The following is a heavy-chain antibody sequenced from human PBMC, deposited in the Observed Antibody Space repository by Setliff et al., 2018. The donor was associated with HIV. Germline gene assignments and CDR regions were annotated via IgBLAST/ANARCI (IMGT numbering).Heavy chain of an antibody. Sequence: SLTCTVSGGSISSSSYYWGWIRQPPGKGLEWIGSIYYSGSTYYNPSLKSRITISVDTSKNQFSLKLSSVTAADTAVYYCARHTVYGDYLSLYYFDYWGQGTLVTSP. CDR1: GGSISSSSYY. CDR2: IYYSGST. D-gene: IGHD4-17*01. V-gene: IGHV4-39*01. CDR3: ARHTVYGDYLSLYYFDY. J-gene: IGHJ4*02.